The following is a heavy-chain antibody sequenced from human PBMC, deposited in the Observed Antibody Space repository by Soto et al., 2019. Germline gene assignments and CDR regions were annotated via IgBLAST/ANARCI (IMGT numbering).Heavy chain of an antibody. V-gene: IGHV4-39*01. CDR2: IYNTAGT. CDR3: ARHSKSFGL. D-gene: IGHD3-16*01. J-gene: IGHJ4*02. Sequence: QVVLQESGPGLMKPSETLSLTCTVSGASVTSTNYYWGWVRQSPGKGLEWIGTIYNTAGTYYNPSLKTRVTIPVDTSKNQFSLRLSSVTAADTAVYYYARHSKSFGLCGQGILVTVSS. CDR1: GASVTSTNYY.